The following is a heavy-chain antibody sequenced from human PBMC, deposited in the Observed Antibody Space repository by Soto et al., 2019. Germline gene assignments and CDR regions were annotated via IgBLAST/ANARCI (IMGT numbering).Heavy chain of an antibody. Sequence: RLSCVSSGLSCGSNAMSWGRQAPGKGLEWVAFISYDSSEIFYADSVKGRFTISRDNPENTLFLHMNSPRADDTAVYYCAREVDTYYDFWSGSPPHNWFDPWGQGTLVTVSS. CDR3: AREVDTYYDFWSGSPPHNWFDP. J-gene: IGHJ5*02. CDR1: GLSCGSNA. D-gene: IGHD3-3*01. CDR2: ISYDSSEI. V-gene: IGHV3-30*01.